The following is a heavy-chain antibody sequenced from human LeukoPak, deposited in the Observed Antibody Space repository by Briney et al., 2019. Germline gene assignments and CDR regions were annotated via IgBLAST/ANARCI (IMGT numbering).Heavy chain of an antibody. CDR2: IYYSGST. V-gene: IGHV4-39*07. J-gene: IGHJ6*03. CDR1: GASISSSSYY. Sequence: SETLSLTCTVSGASISSSSYYWGWIRQPPGKGLEWIGTIYYSGSTYYNPSLKSRVTISVDTSKNQFSLKLSSVTAADTAVYYCARKDYYYYMDVWGKGTTVTVSS. CDR3: ARKDYYYYMDV.